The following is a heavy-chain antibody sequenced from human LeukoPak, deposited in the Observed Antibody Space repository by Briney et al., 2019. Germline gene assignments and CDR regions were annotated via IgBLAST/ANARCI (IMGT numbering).Heavy chain of an antibody. CDR3: ARHPVSDIVVVPAARYYYYYYMDV. CDR2: INPNSGGT. V-gene: IGHV1-2*02. Sequence: ASVTVSFRASGYTFTDYYMHWVRQAPGQGLEWMGWINPNSGGTNYTQKFQGRVTMTRDTSISTAYMELSRLRSDDTAVYYCARHPVSDIVVVPAARYYYYYYMDVWGKGTTVTVSS. J-gene: IGHJ6*03. CDR1: GYTFTDYY. D-gene: IGHD2-2*01.